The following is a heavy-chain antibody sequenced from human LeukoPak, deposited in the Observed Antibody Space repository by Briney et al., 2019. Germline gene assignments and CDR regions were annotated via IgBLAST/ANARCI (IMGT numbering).Heavy chain of an antibody. Sequence: SETLSLTCTVSGGSISSYYWSWIRQPPGKGLEWIAYIYYSGYTNYNPSLKSRASISVDTSKNLCSLRLSSVTAADTAVYYCARHAIFSGGYSYWFDPWGLGTLVTVSS. CDR2: IYYSGYT. CDR3: ARHAIFSGGYSYWFDP. J-gene: IGHJ5*02. D-gene: IGHD1-26*01. CDR1: GGSISSYY. V-gene: IGHV4-59*08.